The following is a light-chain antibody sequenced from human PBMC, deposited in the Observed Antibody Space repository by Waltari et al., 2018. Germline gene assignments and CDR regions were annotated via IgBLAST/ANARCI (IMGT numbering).Light chain of an antibody. CDR3: AAWDDTLSAVL. CDR2: RNN. Sequence: QSVLTQPPSASGPPGPRVTIPCSGSRSNIGINYVYWYQHLPGTTPKRLIYRNNQRPSGVPDRFSGSKSGTSASLAISGLRSEDEADYYCAAWDDTLSAVLFGGGTNLTVL. CDR1: RSNIGINY. J-gene: IGLJ3*02. V-gene: IGLV1-47*01.